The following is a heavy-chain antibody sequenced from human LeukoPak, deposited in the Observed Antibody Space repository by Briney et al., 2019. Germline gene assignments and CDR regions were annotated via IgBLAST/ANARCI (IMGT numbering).Heavy chain of an antibody. CDR3: ARPHELIPEGGYFDY. CDR1: GFTFSRYA. V-gene: IGHV3-30-3*01. J-gene: IGHJ4*02. Sequence: GGSLRLSCAASGFTFSRYAMHWVLQAPGKGLEWVAVISYDGSNKYYADSVKGRFTISRDNSKNTLYLQMNSLRAEDTAVYYCARPHELIPEGGYFDYWGQGTLVTVSS. D-gene: IGHD1-1*01. CDR2: ISYDGSNK.